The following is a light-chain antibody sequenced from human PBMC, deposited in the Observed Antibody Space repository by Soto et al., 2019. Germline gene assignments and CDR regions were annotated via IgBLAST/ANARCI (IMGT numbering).Light chain of an antibody. CDR3: QQYNNWPRT. J-gene: IGKJ1*01. V-gene: IGKV3-15*01. CDR2: GAS. CDR1: QSVSGN. Sequence: EIVMKQSPATLSVSPGERATLSCRASQSVSGNFAWYQQKPGQAPRLLIYGASTGATGIPARFSGSGSGTEFTLTISSLQSEDFAVYYCQQYNNWPRTFGQGTKVEIK.